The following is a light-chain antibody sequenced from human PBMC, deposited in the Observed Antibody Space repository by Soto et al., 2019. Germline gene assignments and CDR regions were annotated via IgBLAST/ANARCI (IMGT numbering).Light chain of an antibody. J-gene: IGKJ4*01. CDR2: GAS. CDR3: QKYKRAPLA. CDR1: LRIGSN. V-gene: IGKV3-15*01. Sequence: MTQSPTTLSVSVGERVTITCRASLRIGSNLAWYQQNPGQTPRLLIYGASTMHTGVPARFSGSGSGTQFTLTISSLQSEDFGSYYCQKYKRAPLAFGGGTKVEIK.